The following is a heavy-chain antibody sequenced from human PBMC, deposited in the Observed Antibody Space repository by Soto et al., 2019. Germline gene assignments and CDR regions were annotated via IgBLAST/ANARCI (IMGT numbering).Heavy chain of an antibody. CDR3: AKNWNWGSLVH. D-gene: IGHD7-27*01. CDR1: DGSINSGDYY. CDR2: IYESGST. V-gene: IGHV4-30-2*01. J-gene: IGHJ4*02. Sequence: PSETMSLTCSVSDGSINSGDYYWSWIRQPPGKGLEWIGYIYESGSTYYNPSLKSRVTISVDRSKNQFSLKLSSVTAADTAVYYCAKNWNWGSLVHWGQGTLVTVSS.